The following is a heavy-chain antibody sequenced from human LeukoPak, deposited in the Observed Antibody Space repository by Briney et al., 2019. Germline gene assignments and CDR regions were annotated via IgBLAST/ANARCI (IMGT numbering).Heavy chain of an antibody. J-gene: IGHJ3*01. CDR2: IYYRSEWYN. CDR1: GDSVSRGSGG. D-gene: IGHD3-10*01. V-gene: IGHV6-1*01. CDR3: ARGGLVRGSLNSLTGFDF. Sequence: SQTLSLTFEISGDSVSRGSGGWNWLRHSPSGGREWLGRIYYRSEWYNDDAVSVKGRISINPDTAKNQFSLHLNSVTPDDTALYYCARGGLVRGSLNSLTGFDFWGQGTMVTVS.